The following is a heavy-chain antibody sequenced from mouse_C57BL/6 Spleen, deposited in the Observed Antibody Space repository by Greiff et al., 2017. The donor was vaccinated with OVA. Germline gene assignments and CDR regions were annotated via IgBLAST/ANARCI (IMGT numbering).Heavy chain of an antibody. CDR3: ASYDGFDD. Sequence: QVQLQQSGPELVKPGASVKISCKASGYAFSSSWMNWVKQRPGKGLEWIGRIYPGDGDTNYNGKFKGKATLTADKSSSTAYMQLSSLTSEDSAVYFCASYDGFDDWGQGTTLTVSS. V-gene: IGHV1-82*01. J-gene: IGHJ2*01. D-gene: IGHD2-3*01. CDR1: GYAFSSSW. CDR2: IYPGDGDT.